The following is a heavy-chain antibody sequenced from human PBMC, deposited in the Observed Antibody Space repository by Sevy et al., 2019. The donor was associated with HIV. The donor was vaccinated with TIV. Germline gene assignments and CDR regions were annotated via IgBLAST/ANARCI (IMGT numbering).Heavy chain of an antibody. J-gene: IGHJ4*02. V-gene: IGHV4-61*02. CDR1: GGSISSGSYY. CDR3: ARESGDCSSTSCYEGVFDY. Sequence: SETLSLTCTVSGGSISSGSYYWSWIRQPAGKGLEWIGRIYPSGSTNYNPSLKSRVTISVDTSKNQFSLMLSSWTAADTAMYYCARESGDCSSTSCYEGVFDYWGQGTLVTVSS. D-gene: IGHD2-2*01. CDR2: IYPSGST.